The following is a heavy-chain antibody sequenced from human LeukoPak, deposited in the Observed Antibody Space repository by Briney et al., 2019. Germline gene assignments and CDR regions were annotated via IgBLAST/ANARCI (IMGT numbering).Heavy chain of an antibody. CDR1: GFTFSSYA. V-gene: IGHV3-23*01. CDR3: AKRQGASGRIGYFDY. CDR2: INNSGGST. Sequence: PGGSLRLSCAASGFTFSSYAMSWVRQAPGKGLEWVSTINNSGGSTYYTDSVKGRFTISRDNSKNTLYLQMNSLRAEDTAVYYCAKRQGASGRIGYFDYWGQGTLVTASS. J-gene: IGHJ4*02. D-gene: IGHD2-15*01.